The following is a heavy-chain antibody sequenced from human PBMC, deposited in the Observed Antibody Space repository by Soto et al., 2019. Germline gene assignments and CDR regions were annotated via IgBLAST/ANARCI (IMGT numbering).Heavy chain of an antibody. Sequence: GASVKVSCKASGYTFTSYGISWVRQAPGQGLEWMGWISAYNGNTNYAQKLQGRFTMTTATSTSTVYMELRSLRSDDTAVYYCARDFGLVTGLFQPKKYYYYNYMAVGGKGTTVTVSS. J-gene: IGHJ6*03. V-gene: IGHV1-18*01. CDR1: GYTFTSYG. CDR3: ARDFGLVTGLFQPKKYYYYNYMAV. CDR2: ISAYNGNT. D-gene: IGHD3-3*01.